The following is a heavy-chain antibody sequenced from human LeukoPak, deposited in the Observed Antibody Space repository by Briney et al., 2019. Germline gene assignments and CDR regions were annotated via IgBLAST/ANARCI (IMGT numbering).Heavy chain of an antibody. D-gene: IGHD3-22*01. CDR1: GFTFSDYQ. J-gene: IGHJ6*02. CDR2: ISSSSTIR. CDR3: ARVSYDASGVIGLMYV. Sequence: GGSLRPSCAASGFTFSDYQMSWVRQAPGKGLECVSYISSSSTIRYYTDSVRGRFTISRDNAKQSLYLQMDNLRAEDTAVYYCARVSYDASGVIGLMYVWGQGTTVTVSS. V-gene: IGHV3-11*01.